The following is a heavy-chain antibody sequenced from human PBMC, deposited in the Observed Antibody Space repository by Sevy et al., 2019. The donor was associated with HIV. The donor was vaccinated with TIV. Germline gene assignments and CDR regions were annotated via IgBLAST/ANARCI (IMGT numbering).Heavy chain of an antibody. Sequence: ASLKVSCKASGYTFTGYYMHWVRQAPGQGLEWMGRINPNSGGTNYAQKFQGRVTMTRDTSISTAYMELSRLRSDDTAVYYCARVLVATSCFDYWGQGTLVTVSS. CDR3: ARVLVATSCFDY. J-gene: IGHJ4*02. V-gene: IGHV1-2*06. CDR1: GYTFTGYY. D-gene: IGHD5-12*01. CDR2: INPNSGGT.